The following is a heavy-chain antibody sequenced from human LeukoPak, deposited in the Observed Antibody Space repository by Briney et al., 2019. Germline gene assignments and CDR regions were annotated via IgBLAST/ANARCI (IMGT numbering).Heavy chain of an antibody. D-gene: IGHD1-26*01. CDR2: IYYSGNT. CDR3: ARDFGYDGSYFTAGPHYYYYYGMDV. Sequence: SETLSLTCTVSGGSIITTNYYWGWIRQPPGKGLEWIGSIYYSGNTYYKPSLKSRVTISVDTSKNQFSLKLSSVTAADTAVYYCARDFGYDGSYFTAGPHYYYYYGMDVWGQGTTVTVSS. V-gene: IGHV4-39*07. J-gene: IGHJ6*02. CDR1: GGSIITTNYY.